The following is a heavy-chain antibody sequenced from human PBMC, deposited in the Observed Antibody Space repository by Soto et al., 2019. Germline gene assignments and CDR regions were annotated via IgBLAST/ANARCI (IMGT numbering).Heavy chain of an antibody. CDR3: ARQLAAAAY. J-gene: IGHJ4*02. D-gene: IGHD6-13*01. V-gene: IGHV1-46*01. CDR1: GYIFTNYY. Sequence: QVQLVQSGAEVKKPGASVKVSCKASGYIFTNYYIHWVRQAPGQGLEWMAIINPLPTSGSTNYAQKFQGRVTVTRDTSTSTVYRELSNLRSDDTAVYYCARQLAAAAYWGQGTLVTVSS. CDR2: INPLPTSGST.